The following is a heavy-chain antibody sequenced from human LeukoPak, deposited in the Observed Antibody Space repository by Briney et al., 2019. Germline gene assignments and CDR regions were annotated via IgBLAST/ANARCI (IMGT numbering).Heavy chain of an antibody. Sequence: EGSLRFSCAASGFTFSSCAMSWVRQAPGKGLEWVSAISGSGGRPYYADSVKGRFTISRDNSKNTLYLQMNSLRAEDTAVYYCARHPEPGYCSSTSCHESYFDYWGQGTLVTVSS. CDR3: ARHPEPGYCSSTSCHESYFDY. CDR2: ISGSGGRP. J-gene: IGHJ4*02. V-gene: IGHV3-23*01. D-gene: IGHD2-2*01. CDR1: GFTFSSCA.